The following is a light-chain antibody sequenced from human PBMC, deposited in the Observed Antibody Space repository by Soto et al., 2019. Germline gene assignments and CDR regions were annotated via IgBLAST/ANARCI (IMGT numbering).Light chain of an antibody. V-gene: IGKV3-11*01. CDR3: QQRSN. Sequence: ETVLTQSLATLSLKPGERATLSCRASQSVSSYLAWYQQKPGQAPRLLIYDASNRAAGIPARFSGSGSGTDFTLTISSLEPEDFAVYYCQQRSNFAGGTNVDI. CDR1: QSVSSY. J-gene: IGKJ4*01. CDR2: DAS.